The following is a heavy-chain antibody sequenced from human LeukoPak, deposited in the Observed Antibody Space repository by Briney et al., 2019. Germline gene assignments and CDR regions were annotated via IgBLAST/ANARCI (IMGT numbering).Heavy chain of an antibody. CDR1: SGSVTSHNYH. D-gene: IGHD2-2*01. Sequence: SETLSLTCTVSSGSVTSHNYHWTWIRQPPGKGLEWIGYISYNGNTNYNPSLKSRVTMSLDTSKNQFSLKLSSVTAADTAVYYCARYCSSTSCYYTTFDYWGQGTLVTVSS. CDR3: ARYCSSTSCYYTTFDY. CDR2: ISYNGNT. V-gene: IGHV4-61*01. J-gene: IGHJ4*02.